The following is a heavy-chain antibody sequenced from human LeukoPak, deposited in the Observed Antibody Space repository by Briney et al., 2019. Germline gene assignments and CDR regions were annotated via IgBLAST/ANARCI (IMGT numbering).Heavy chain of an antibody. CDR3: ARVYSGSYLFDY. CDR1: GYTFTGYY. CDR2: TNPNSGGT. J-gene: IGHJ4*02. D-gene: IGHD1-26*01. V-gene: IGHV1-2*02. Sequence: GASVKVSCKASGYTFTGYYMHWMRQAPGQGLEWMGWTNPNSGGTNYAQKFQGRVTMTRDTSISTAYMELSRLRSDDTAVCYCARVYSGSYLFDYWGQGTLVTVSS.